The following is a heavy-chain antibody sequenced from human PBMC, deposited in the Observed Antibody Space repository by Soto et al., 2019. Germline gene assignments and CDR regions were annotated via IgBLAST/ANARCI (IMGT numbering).Heavy chain of an antibody. CDR1: GGSISSSSYY. CDR2: FHYSGST. V-gene: IGHV4-39*01. Sequence: LSLTCTVSGGSISSSSYYWDWIRQPPGKGLEWIGSFHYSGSTYYNPSLKSRVTISVDTSKNQFSLKLSSVTAADTAVYYCARSIRYYSDSSGYPDYWGQGTLVTVSS. D-gene: IGHD3-22*01. CDR3: ARSIRYYSDSSGYPDY. J-gene: IGHJ4*02.